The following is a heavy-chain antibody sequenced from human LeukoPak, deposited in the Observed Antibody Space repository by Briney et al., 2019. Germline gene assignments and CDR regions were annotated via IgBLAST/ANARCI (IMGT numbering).Heavy chain of an antibody. CDR2: IFHSGSV. Sequence: SDTLSLTCAVSGYSITSGYYWGWIRQSPGKGLEWIGTIFHSGSVYYNPSLKSRLTLSVDPSKNQFSLKLNSVSAADTAVYFCARMGVAHYYDSSTYFPVAFDVWRQGTMVTVSS. CDR3: ARMGVAHYYDSSTYFPVAFDV. CDR1: GYSITSGYY. D-gene: IGHD3-22*01. J-gene: IGHJ3*01. V-gene: IGHV4-38-2*01.